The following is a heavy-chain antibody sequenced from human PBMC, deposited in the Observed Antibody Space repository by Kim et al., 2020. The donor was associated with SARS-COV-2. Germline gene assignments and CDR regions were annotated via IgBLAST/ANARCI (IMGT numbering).Heavy chain of an antibody. CDR3: ARQGGATMNSYYFDY. CDR2: IYYSGST. J-gene: IGHJ4*02. Sequence: SETLSLTCTVSGGSISSSSYYWGWIRQPPGKGLEWIGSIYYSGSTYYNPSLKSRVTISVDTSKNQFSLKLSSVTAADTAVYYCARQGGATMNSYYFDYWGQGTLVTVSS. V-gene: IGHV4-39*01. CDR1: GGSISSSSYY. D-gene: IGHD1-26*01.